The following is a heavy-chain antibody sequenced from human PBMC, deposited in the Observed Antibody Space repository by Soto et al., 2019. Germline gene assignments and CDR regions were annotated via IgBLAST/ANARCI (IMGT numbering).Heavy chain of an antibody. J-gene: IGHJ4*02. CDR1: GGSVSSYY. Sequence: QVQLQESGPGLVKPSETLSLTCTVSGGSVSSYYWSWIRQPPGKGLEWIGYIYHTGTINYNPSLRSRVTISMDTSKNQFSLKLHYVTAADTAVYYCARVSHYRNPDYWGQGTLVTVSS. CDR3: ARVSHYRNPDY. D-gene: IGHD4-4*01. CDR2: IYHTGTI. V-gene: IGHV4-59*02.